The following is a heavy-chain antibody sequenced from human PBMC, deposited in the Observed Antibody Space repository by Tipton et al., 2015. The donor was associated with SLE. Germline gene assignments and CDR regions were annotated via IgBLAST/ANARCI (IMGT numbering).Heavy chain of an antibody. CDR2: INHSGST. V-gene: IGHV4-34*01. CDR3: ARRWLGDSGAFDI. CDR1: GGSFSGYY. D-gene: IGHD3-10*01. Sequence: TLSLTCAVYGGSFSGYYWSWIRQPPGKGLEWIGEINHSGSTNYNASLKSRVSISIDTSKNQFSLKLSSVTAADTAVYYCARRWLGDSGAFDIWGQGTMVTVSS. J-gene: IGHJ3*02.